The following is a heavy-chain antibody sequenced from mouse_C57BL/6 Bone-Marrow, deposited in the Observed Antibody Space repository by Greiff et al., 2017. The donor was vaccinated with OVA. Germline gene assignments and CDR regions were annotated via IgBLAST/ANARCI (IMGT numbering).Heavy chain of an antibody. CDR2: IDPSDSYT. J-gene: IGHJ4*01. Sequence: VQLQQSGAELVMPGASVKLSCKASGYTFTSYWMHWVKQRPGQGLEWIGEIDPSDSYTNYNQKFKGKSTLTVDKSSSTAYMQLSSLTSEDSAVYYCATDCYGGSFYAMDYWGQGTSVTVSS. D-gene: IGHD1-1*01. CDR3: ATDCYGGSFYAMDY. CDR1: GYTFTSYW. V-gene: IGHV1-69*01.